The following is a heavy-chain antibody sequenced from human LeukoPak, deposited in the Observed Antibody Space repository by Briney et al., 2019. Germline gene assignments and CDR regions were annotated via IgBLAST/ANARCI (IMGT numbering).Heavy chain of an antibody. CDR3: ARGPRWWLWEVALGDY. CDR2: ISIYSGST. Sequence: ASVKVSCKASGYTFTNYGISWVRQAPGQGLEWMGWISIYSGSTNYAQKLQGRVTMTTDTSTSTAYMELRNLRSDDTAVYYCARGPRWWLWEVALGDYWGQGTLVTVSS. V-gene: IGHV1-18*01. J-gene: IGHJ4*02. CDR1: GYTFTNYG. D-gene: IGHD1-26*01.